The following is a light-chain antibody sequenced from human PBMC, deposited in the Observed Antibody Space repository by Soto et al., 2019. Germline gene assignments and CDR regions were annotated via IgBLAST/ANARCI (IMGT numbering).Light chain of an antibody. CDR3: PQSFSPLWT. CDR2: AAS. V-gene: IGKV1-39*01. J-gene: IGKJ1*01. CDR1: QSISNY. Sequence: DIQMTQSPSSLSASVGDRVTITCRASQSISNYLNWYQQKPGKAPKLLIYAASSMQSGVPSRFSGSGSETDFPLTISSLQTDDYGTYYLPQSFSPLWTFGQGTKVEV.